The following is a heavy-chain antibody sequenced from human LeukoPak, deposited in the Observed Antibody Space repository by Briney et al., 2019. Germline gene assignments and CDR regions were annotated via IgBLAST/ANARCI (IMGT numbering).Heavy chain of an antibody. Sequence: ASVKVSCKASGYTFTGYYMHRVRQAPGQGLEWIGWINPNSGGTNYAQKFQGRVTMTRDTSISTAYMELSRLRSDDTAVYYCASRSDYGDYIAFDIWGQGTMVTVSS. D-gene: IGHD4-17*01. CDR3: ASRSDYGDYIAFDI. V-gene: IGHV1-2*02. CDR1: GYTFTGYY. J-gene: IGHJ3*02. CDR2: INPNSGGT.